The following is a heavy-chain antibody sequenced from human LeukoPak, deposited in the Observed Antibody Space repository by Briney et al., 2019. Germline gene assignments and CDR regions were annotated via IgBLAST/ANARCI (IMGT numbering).Heavy chain of an antibody. J-gene: IGHJ6*02. V-gene: IGHV3-23*01. CDR3: AKGLYDYALDV. CDR1: EFTFRDYA. Sequence: GGSLRLSCAASEFTFRDYAMTWVRQAPGKGLDWVALIGARDGRTYYADPVKGRFTISRDNFKNTLYLQMNSLRAEDTAIYYCAKGLYDYALDVWGQGTAVTVSS. CDR2: IGARDGRT.